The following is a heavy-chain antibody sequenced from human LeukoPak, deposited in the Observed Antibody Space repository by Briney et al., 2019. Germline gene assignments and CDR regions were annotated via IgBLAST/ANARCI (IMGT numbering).Heavy chain of an antibody. Sequence: TSETLSLTCAVSGGSISSSNWWNWVCQRPGKGLEWIGEISHSGNTNYNPSLKSRVTISVDKSKNQFSLKLSSVTAADTAVYYCARRPAMYYYGSESYYGMDVWGQGTTVTVSS. J-gene: IGHJ6*02. CDR2: ISHSGNT. V-gene: IGHV4-4*02. D-gene: IGHD3-10*01. CDR3: ARRPAMYYYGSESYYGMDV. CDR1: GGSISSSNW.